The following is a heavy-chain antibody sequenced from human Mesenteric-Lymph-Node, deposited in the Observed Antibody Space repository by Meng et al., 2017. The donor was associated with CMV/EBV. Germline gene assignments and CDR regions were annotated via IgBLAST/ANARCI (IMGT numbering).Heavy chain of an antibody. V-gene: IGHV3-30*02. CDR1: GFTFSSYG. CDR2: IRHDGSDK. Sequence: GGSLRLSCAASGFTFSSYGMHWVRQAPGKGLEWVAFIRHDGSDKEYADSVKGRFTFFRDNSKNTVHLQMNSLRAEDTALYYCAKDVATPTPGFDYWGQGTLVTVSS. D-gene: IGHD6-6*01. CDR3: AKDVATPTPGFDY. J-gene: IGHJ4*02.